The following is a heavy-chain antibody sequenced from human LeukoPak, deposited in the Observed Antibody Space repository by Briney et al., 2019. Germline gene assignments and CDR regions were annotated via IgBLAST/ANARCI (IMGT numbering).Heavy chain of an antibody. J-gene: IGHJ6*03. V-gene: IGHV1-8*01. CDR2: MNPNSGNT. CDR3: AIGVVTAIGGYYYYYYYMDV. CDR1: GYNFTSYD. Sequence: ASVKVSCKASGYNFTSYDINWVRQATGQGLEWMGWMNPNSGNTGYAQKFQGRVTMTRNTSISTAYMELSSLRSEDTAVYYCAIGVVTAIGGYYYYYYYMDVWGKGTTVTVSS. D-gene: IGHD2-21*02.